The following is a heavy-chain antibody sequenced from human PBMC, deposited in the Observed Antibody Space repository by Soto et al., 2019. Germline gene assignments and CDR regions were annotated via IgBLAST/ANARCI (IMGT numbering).Heavy chain of an antibody. CDR2: IIPIFGTA. V-gene: IGHV1-69*01. CDR3: ARGGEVGGYDYDAFDI. J-gene: IGHJ3*02. D-gene: IGHD5-12*01. CDR1: GGTFSSYA. Sequence: QVQLVQSGAEVKKPGSSVKVSCTASGGTFSSYAISWVRQAPGQGLEWMGGIIPIFGTANYAQKFQGRVTITADESTSTAYMELSSLRSEDTAVYYCARGGEVGGYDYDAFDIWGQGTMVTVSS.